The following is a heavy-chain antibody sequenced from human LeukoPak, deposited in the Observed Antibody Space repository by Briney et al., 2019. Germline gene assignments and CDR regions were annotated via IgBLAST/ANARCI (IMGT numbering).Heavy chain of an antibody. CDR3: ARFSGGSWFDY. CDR1: GGSINSYY. D-gene: IGHD6-13*01. J-gene: IGHJ4*02. CDR2: VYYTGST. Sequence: SETLSLTCTVSGGSINSYYWSWIRQPPGKGLEWIGYVYYTGSTNYNPSLRSRVTMSVDTSKNQFSLKLSSVTAADTAVYYCARFSGGSWFDYWGQGTLVTVSS. V-gene: IGHV4-59*01.